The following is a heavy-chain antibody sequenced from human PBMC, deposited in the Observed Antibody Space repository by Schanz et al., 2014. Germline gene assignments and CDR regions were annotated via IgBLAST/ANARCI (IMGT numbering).Heavy chain of an antibody. CDR2: ISAYNGHT. J-gene: IGHJ6*02. CDR1: GGTFSSYT. Sequence: QVHLVQSGAEVKKPGSSVKVSCKASGGTFSSYTISWVRQAPGQGLEWMGRISAYNGHTDYAQKLQGRVTLTTDTSTSTAYMELRNLRSDDTAVYYCARAKRFGDMDVWGQGTTVTVSS. D-gene: IGHD3-10*01. V-gene: IGHV1-18*01. CDR3: ARAKRFGDMDV.